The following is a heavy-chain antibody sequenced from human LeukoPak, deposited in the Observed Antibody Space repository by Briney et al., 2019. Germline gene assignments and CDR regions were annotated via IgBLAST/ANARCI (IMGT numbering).Heavy chain of an antibody. D-gene: IGHD5-18*01. CDR1: GYTLTSYY. J-gene: IGHJ5*02. V-gene: IGHV1-46*01. CDR3: ARDQGYSYGQPYNWFDP. Sequence: ASVKVSCKASGYTLTSYYMHWVRQAPGQGLEWMGIINPSGGSTSYAQKFQGRVTMTRDTSTSTVYMELSSLRSEDTAVYYCARDQGYSYGQPYNWFDPWGQGTLVTVSS. CDR2: INPSGGST.